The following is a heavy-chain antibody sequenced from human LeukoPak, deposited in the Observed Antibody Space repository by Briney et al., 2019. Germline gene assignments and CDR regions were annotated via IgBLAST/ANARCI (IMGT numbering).Heavy chain of an antibody. V-gene: IGHV1-2*02. CDR2: INPDSGGT. CDR3: ARDPVVRGVIRTFDY. D-gene: IGHD3-10*01. CDR1: GYTFTGYF. J-gene: IGHJ4*02. Sequence: ASVKVSCKASGYTFTGYFIQWVRQAPGQGLEWMGWINPDSGGTSYAQKFQGRVTMTRDTSISTAYMELSRLRSDDTAVYYCARDPVVRGVIRTFDYWGQGTLVTVSP.